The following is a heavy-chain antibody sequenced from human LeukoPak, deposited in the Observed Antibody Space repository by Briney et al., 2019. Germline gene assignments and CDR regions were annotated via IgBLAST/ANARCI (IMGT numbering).Heavy chain of an antibody. V-gene: IGHV4-39*01. CDR3: ARHRSYDSSGYPPPYWYFDL. Sequence: SETLSLTCTVSGGSISSSSYYWGWIRQPPGKGLEWIGSIYYSGSTYYNPSLKSRVTISVDTSKNQFSLKLSSVTAADTAVYYCARHRSYDSSGYPPPYWYFDLWGRGTLVTVSS. CDR2: IYYSGST. J-gene: IGHJ2*01. D-gene: IGHD3-22*01. CDR1: GGSISSSSYY.